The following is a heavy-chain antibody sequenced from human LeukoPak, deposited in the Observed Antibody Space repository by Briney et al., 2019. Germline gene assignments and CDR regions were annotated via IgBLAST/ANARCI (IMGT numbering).Heavy chain of an antibody. Sequence: SETLSLTCTVSRGSINTGNYYWSWIRQPQGKGLEWLGFIHYSGSTDYNPSLKSRVSISIDTSKNQFSLQLSSVTAADTAVYYCARAGVVITDNWFDPWGQGTLVTVSS. CDR1: RGSINTGNYY. V-gene: IGHV4-30-4*01. D-gene: IGHD3-3*01. CDR3: ARAGVVITDNWFDP. J-gene: IGHJ5*02. CDR2: IHYSGST.